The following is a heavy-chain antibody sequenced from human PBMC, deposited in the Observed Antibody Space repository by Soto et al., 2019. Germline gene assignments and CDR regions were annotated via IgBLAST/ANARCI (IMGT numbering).Heavy chain of an antibody. CDR3: ATGLRVHFGF. J-gene: IGHJ4*02. V-gene: IGHV1-2*02. D-gene: IGHD1-1*01. Sequence: ASGKVSCNAPVYAFSESEIHCVRQAPVQGLEGMGWVNPDTGGTHYAQRFQGRVSMTRDTSITTAYMELSRLASDDTAVFYCATGLRVHFGFWGQRALVTVSS. CDR2: VNPDTGGT. CDR1: VYAFSESE.